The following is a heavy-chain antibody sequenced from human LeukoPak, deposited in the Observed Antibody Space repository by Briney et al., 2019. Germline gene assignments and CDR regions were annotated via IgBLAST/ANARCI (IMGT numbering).Heavy chain of an antibody. CDR3: AKLYCSGGSCYLP. V-gene: IGHV3-23*01. CDR1: GFTLSSYA. CDR2: ISASGGST. J-gene: IGHJ4*02. D-gene: IGHD2-15*01. Sequence: GGSLRLSCAASGFTLSSYAMSWVRQAPGKGLEWVSSISASGGSTNYADSVKGRFTISRDNSKNTLYLQMNSLSAEDTAVYYCAKLYCSGGSCYLPWGQGTLVTVSS.